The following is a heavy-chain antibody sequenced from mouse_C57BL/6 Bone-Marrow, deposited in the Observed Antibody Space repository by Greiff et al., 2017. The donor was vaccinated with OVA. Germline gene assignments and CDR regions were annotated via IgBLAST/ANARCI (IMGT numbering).Heavy chain of an antibody. CDR3: ARHENYGNYLAWFAY. D-gene: IGHD2-1*01. Sequence: EVQVVESGGGLVQPGGSLKLSCAASGFTFSDYYMYWVRQTPEKRLEWVAYISNGGGSTYYPDTVKGRFTISRDNAKNTLYLQMRRLKSEDTAMYYCARHENYGNYLAWFAYWGQGTLVTVSA. J-gene: IGHJ3*01. V-gene: IGHV5-12*01. CDR2: ISNGGGST. CDR1: GFTFSDYY.